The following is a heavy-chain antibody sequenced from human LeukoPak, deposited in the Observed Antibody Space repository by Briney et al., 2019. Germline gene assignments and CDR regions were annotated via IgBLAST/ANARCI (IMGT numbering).Heavy chain of an antibody. Sequence: PGGSLRLSCAASGFTLSSYAMSWVRQAPGKGLEWVSAISGSGGSTYYADSVKGRFTISRDNSKNTLYLQMNSLRAEDTAVYYCAKSTNYYDSSGADYWGQGTLVTVSS. CDR2: ISGSGGST. CDR3: AKSTNYYDSSGADY. J-gene: IGHJ4*02. V-gene: IGHV3-23*01. D-gene: IGHD3-22*01. CDR1: GFTLSSYA.